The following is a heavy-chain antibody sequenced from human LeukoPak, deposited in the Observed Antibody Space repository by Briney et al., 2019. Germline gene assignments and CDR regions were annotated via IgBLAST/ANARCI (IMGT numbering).Heavy chain of an antibody. J-gene: IGHJ4*02. Sequence: GGSLRLSCAASGFTFSSYWMSWVRQAPGKGLEWVANIKQDGSEKYYVDSVKGLFTITRDNAKNSLYLKMNSLRAEDTAVYYGARFTGYISLWGQGTLVTVSS. CDR3: ARFTGYISL. CDR2: IKQDGSEK. CDR1: GFTFSSYW. D-gene: IGHD6-19*01. V-gene: IGHV3-7*01.